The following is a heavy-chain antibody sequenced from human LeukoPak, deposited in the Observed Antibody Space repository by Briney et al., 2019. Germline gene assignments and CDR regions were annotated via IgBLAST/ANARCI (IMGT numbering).Heavy chain of an antibody. CDR1: GYILTEFS. CDR2: FDPEGGET. V-gene: IGHV1-24*01. Sequence: ASVNVSCKVSGYILTEFSMHWVRQAPGKGLEWMGGFDPEGGETIYAQKFQGRVTMTEDTSTDTAYMELSSLRDEDTAVYYCTPLKLWPPVPGPFDFWGQGTLVTVSS. D-gene: IGHD6-19*01. CDR3: TPLKLWPPVPGPFDF. J-gene: IGHJ4*02.